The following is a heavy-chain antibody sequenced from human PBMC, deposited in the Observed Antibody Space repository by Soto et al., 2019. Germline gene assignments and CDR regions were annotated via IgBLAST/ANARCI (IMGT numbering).Heavy chain of an antibody. J-gene: IGHJ6*02. CDR2: IIPIFGTA. CDR1: GGTFSSYA. Sequence: QVQLVQSGAEVKKPGSSVKVSCKASGGTFSSYAISWVRQAPGQGLEWMGGIIPIFGTANYAQKFQGRVTITADKSTSTAYMELSSLRSEDTAVYYCARGVNYYGSGSYSPRRYYYGMDVWGQGTTVTVSS. V-gene: IGHV1-69*06. D-gene: IGHD3-10*01. CDR3: ARGVNYYGSGSYSPRRYYYGMDV.